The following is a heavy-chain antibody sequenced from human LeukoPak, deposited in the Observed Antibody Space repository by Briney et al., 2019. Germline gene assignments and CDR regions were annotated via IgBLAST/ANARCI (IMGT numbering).Heavy chain of an antibody. CDR2: IRPSDDYT. Sequence: ASVKVSCKASGYTFTSYYVHWVRQAPGQGLEWMGAIRPSDDYTAYAQSFQGRITVTRDTSTSTVYMDLSSLKSEDTAVYYCAREPQPHGGGNIDYWGQGTLVTVSS. D-gene: IGHD3-16*01. J-gene: IGHJ4*02. CDR3: AREPQPHGGGNIDY. CDR1: GYTFTSYY. V-gene: IGHV1-46*01.